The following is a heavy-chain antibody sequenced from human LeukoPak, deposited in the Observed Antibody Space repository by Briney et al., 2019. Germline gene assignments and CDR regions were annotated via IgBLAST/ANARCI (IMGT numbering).Heavy chain of an antibody. Sequence: SVRSLRLSCAPSGLAVSAYYMTSVRQAPEKGLECVSVSYSGRSTYYADSVKGRFTISRDNSKNTLYLKMNRLRAEDTAMYYCARGLGYCTSTTCLLPFDYWGQGTLVTVSS. J-gene: IGHJ4*02. D-gene: IGHD2-2*01. V-gene: IGHV3-53*01. CDR3: ARGLGYCTSTTCLLPFDY. CDR1: GLAVSAYY. CDR2: SYSGRST.